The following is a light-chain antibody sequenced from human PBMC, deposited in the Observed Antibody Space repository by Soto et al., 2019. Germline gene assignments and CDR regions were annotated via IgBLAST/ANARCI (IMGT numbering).Light chain of an antibody. Sequence: EIVLTQSPATLSLYPGERATLSCRASQSVSSNLAWYQQKPGQPPRLLIHDATNRATGVPARFSGSGSGTEFTLTISSLQSEDFAVYYCQQYNNWPRTFGQGTKVDIK. V-gene: IGKV3D-15*01. CDR3: QQYNNWPRT. CDR2: DAT. CDR1: QSVSSN. J-gene: IGKJ1*01.